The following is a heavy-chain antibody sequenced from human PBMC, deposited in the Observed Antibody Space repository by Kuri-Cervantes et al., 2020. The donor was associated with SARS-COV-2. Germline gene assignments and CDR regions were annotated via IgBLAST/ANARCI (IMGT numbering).Heavy chain of an antibody. CDR1: GFTFSTYA. Sequence: GGSLRLSCAASGFTFSTYAMHWVRQAPGKGLEWVSGIGSYGVTTYYADSVKGRFAISRDNSKNTLSLQLNSLRAEDTAIYYCAKEGGHNEIEYWGQGTLVTVSS. V-gene: IGHV3-23*01. D-gene: IGHD5-24*01. CDR2: IGSYGVTT. CDR3: AKEGGHNEIEY. J-gene: IGHJ4*02.